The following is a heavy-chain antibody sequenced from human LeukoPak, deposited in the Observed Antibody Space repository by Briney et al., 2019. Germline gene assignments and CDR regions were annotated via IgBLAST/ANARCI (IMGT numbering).Heavy chain of an antibody. CDR2: INPNSGGT. Sequence: ASVTVSCKASGYTFTGYYMHWVRQAPGQGLEWMGWINPNSGGTNYAQKFQGRVTMTRDTSISTAYMELSRLRSDDTAVYYCAREGQAWLLLYYFDYWGQGTLVTVSS. J-gene: IGHJ4*02. V-gene: IGHV1-2*02. D-gene: IGHD3-22*01. CDR3: AREGQAWLLLYYFDY. CDR1: GYTFTGYY.